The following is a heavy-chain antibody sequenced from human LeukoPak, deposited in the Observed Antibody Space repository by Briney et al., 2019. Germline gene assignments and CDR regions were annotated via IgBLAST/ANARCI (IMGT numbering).Heavy chain of an antibody. CDR3: AREVVVVGKIFDY. CDR1: GFTFSSYA. CDR2: ISYDGSNK. V-gene: IGHV3-30*04. D-gene: IGHD2-15*01. J-gene: IGHJ4*02. Sequence: EGSLRLSCAASGFTFSSYAMHWVRQAPGKGLEWVAVISYDGSNKYYADSVKGRFTISRDNSKNTLYLQMNSLRAEDTAVYYCAREVVVVGKIFDYWGQGTLVTVSS.